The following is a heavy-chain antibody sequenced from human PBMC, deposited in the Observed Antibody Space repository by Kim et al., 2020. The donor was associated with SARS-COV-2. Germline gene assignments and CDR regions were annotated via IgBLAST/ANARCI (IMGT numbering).Heavy chain of an antibody. Sequence: GGSLRLSCAASGFTFSSYAMSWVRQAPGKGLEWVSAISGSGGSTYYADSVKGRFTISRDNSKNTLYLQMNSLRAEDTAVYYCTPSDIVVVVAATAFDYWGQGTLVTVSS. D-gene: IGHD2-15*01. J-gene: IGHJ4*02. CDR1: GFTFSSYA. V-gene: IGHV3-23*01. CDR3: TPSDIVVVVAATAFDY. CDR2: ISGSGGST.